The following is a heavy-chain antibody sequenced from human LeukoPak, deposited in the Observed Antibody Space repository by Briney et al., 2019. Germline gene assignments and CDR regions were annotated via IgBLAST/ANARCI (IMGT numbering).Heavy chain of an antibody. CDR3: ARAPGGREPPLDY. CDR2: ISSSGSTI. V-gene: IGHV3-48*03. J-gene: IGHJ4*02. CDR1: GFTFSSYE. D-gene: IGHD1-26*01. Sequence: GGSLRLSCAASGFTFSSYEMNWVRQAPGKGLEWVSYISSSGSTIYYADSVKGRFTISRDNAKNSLYLQMNSLRDEDTAVYYCARAPGGREPPLDYWGQGTLVTLSS.